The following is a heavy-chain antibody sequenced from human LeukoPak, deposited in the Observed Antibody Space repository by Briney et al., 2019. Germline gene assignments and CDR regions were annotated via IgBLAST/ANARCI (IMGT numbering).Heavy chain of an antibody. D-gene: IGHD3-22*01. V-gene: IGHV4-38-2*02. Sequence: SETLSLTCSVSGYSISSAYWGWIRQSPGKGLEWIGSIYHSGRTYYNPSLKSRLTISLDTSKNHFTLKLSSVTAADTAVYYCTGKYYYDSSGYYYADYWGQGTLVTVSS. CDR3: TGKYYYDSSGYYYADY. CDR2: IYHSGRT. J-gene: IGHJ4*02. CDR1: GYSISSAY.